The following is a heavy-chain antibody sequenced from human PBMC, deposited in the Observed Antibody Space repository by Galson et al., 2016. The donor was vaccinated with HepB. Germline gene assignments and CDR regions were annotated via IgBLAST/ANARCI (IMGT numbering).Heavy chain of an antibody. CDR1: GYTFTSYD. Sequence: SVKVSCKASGYTFTSYDINWVRQATGQGLEWMGWMNPYSGNTGLAQNFQGRVTMTRNTSISTAYLELSSLRSDDTAVYFCARGDGYNYYWGQGTLVTVSS. V-gene: IGHV1-8*01. J-gene: IGHJ4*02. D-gene: IGHD5-24*01. CDR3: ARGDGYNYY. CDR2: MNPYSGNT.